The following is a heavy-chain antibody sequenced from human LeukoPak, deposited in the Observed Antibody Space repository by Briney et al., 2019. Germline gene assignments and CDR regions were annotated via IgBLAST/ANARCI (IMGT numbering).Heavy chain of an antibody. J-gene: IGHJ4*02. CDR2: INHSGST. CDR3: ARHPTYGAAAGTFDY. V-gene: IGHV4-34*01. Sequence: SETLSLTCAVYGGSFSGYYWSWIRQPPGKGLEWIGEINHSGSTNYNPSLKSRVTISVDTSKNQFSLKLSSVTAADTAVYYCARHPTYGAAAGTFDYWGQGTLVTVSS. D-gene: IGHD6-13*01. CDR1: GGSFSGYY.